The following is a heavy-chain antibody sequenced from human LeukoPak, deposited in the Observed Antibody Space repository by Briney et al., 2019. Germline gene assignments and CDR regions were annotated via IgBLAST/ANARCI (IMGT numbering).Heavy chain of an antibody. CDR3: ARLEDYVLKY. V-gene: IGHV4-59*08. CDR2: INYRGTT. CDR1: GISIGTYY. Sequence: SETLSLTCSVSGISIGTYYWGWVRQPPGKGLEWIGYINYRGTTSYNPSLKSRVTISVDTSKNQFFLNLMSATAADTAVYYCARLEDYVLKYWGLGTLVTVSS. J-gene: IGHJ4*02. D-gene: IGHD4-17*01.